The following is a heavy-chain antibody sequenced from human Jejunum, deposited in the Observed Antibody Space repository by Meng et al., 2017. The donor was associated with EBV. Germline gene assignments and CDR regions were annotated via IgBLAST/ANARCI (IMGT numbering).Heavy chain of an antibody. Sequence: GPLRVSGPGRVKPSGPLSLTCGVSGDSIDSRNWWSWVRQSPERGLEWIGEIYYSGSTNYNPSLKSRVTILVDRSENHFSLHLSSVTAADTAVYYCVRGGDYCLVYWGQGTLVTVSS. J-gene: IGHJ4*02. CDR2: IYYSGST. CDR3: VRGGDYCLVY. CDR1: GDSIDSRNW. D-gene: IGHD2-21*02. V-gene: IGHV4-4*02.